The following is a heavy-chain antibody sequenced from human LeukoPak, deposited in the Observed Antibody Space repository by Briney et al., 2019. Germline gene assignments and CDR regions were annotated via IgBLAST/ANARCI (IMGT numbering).Heavy chain of an antibody. CDR1: GFPFDDYG. CDR2: INWNGGNT. V-gene: IGHV3-20*04. J-gene: IGHJ4*02. CDR3: ANEKTLTFDY. Sequence: GGSLRLSCAASGFPFDDYGMSWVRQGPGKGLEWVSGINWNGGNTGYGDSVKGRFTISRDTSKNSLYLQMNNLRSEDTALYYCANEKTLTFDYWGRGTLVTVSS. D-gene: IGHD3-9*01.